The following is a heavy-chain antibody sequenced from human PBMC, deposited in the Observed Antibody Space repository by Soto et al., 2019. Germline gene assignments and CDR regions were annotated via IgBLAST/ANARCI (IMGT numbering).Heavy chain of an antibody. V-gene: IGHV4-59*12. CDR3: AKGVPGIAVAGTGYFQH. D-gene: IGHD6-19*01. Sequence: SETLSLTCTVSGGSISSYYWSWIRQPPGKGLEWIGFIFYSGSTSYNPSLKSRVTISIDTSEYQFSLQMNSLRAEDTAVYYCAKGVPGIAVAGTGYFQHWGQGTLVTVSS. CDR1: GGSISSYY. CDR2: IFYSGST. J-gene: IGHJ1*01.